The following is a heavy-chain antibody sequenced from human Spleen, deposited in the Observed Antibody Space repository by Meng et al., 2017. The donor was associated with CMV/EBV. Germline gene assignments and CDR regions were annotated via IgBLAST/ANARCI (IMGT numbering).Heavy chain of an antibody. CDR2: VYHSGYT. CDR3: ARVTEYGGNCFDS. CDR1: GTSISTSTW. Sequence: GFSGTSISTSTWWSCVRQPPGKGLEWIGEVYHSGYTNYNPSLKSRVTMSVDRSKNQFSLKLSSVTAADTAIYYCARVTEYGGNCFDSWGQGTLVTVSS. V-gene: IGHV4-4*02. J-gene: IGHJ4*02. D-gene: IGHD4/OR15-4a*01.